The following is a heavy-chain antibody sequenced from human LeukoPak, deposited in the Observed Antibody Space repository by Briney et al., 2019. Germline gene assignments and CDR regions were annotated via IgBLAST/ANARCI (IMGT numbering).Heavy chain of an antibody. J-gene: IGHJ4*02. V-gene: IGHV3-66*01. CDR2: IYSGGSA. CDR1: GFTVSSNY. Sequence: GGSLRLSCAASGFTVSSNYMSWVRQAPGKGLEWVSVIYSGGSAYYADSVKGRFTISRDNSKNTLYLQMNSLRAEDTAVYYCARAGTYYYFDYWGQGTPVTVSS. CDR3: ARAGTYYYFDY. D-gene: IGHD1-26*01.